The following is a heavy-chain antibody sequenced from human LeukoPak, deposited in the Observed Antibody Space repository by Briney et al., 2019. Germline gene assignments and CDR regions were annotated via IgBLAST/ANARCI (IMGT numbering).Heavy chain of an antibody. V-gene: IGHV4-61*02. CDR3: ARGGYNWNDGRLDY. CDR2: IYTSGST. Sequence: SETLSLTCTVSGGSISSGGYYWSWIRQPAGKGLEWIGRIYTSGSTNYNPSLKSRVTMSVDTSKNQFSLKLSSVTAADTAVYYCARGGYNWNDGRLDYWGQGTLVTVSS. J-gene: IGHJ4*02. D-gene: IGHD1-1*01. CDR1: GGSISSGGYY.